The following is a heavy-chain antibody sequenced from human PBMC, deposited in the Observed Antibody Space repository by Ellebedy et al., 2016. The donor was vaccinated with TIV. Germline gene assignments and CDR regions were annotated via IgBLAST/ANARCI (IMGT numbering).Heavy chain of an antibody. V-gene: IGHV3-15*01. CDR2: ITSKTDGGAA. D-gene: IGHD5-18*01. CDR3: TTVYRYNYDSV. J-gene: IGHJ4*02. Sequence: GGSLRLSCAASGFTFSNAWMNWVRQAPGKGLEWVGRITSKTDGGAADYAAPVQGRFTISRDDSKNTLYLQMNSLKTEDTAVYFCTTVYRYNYDSVWGQGTLVTVSS. CDR1: GFTFSNAW.